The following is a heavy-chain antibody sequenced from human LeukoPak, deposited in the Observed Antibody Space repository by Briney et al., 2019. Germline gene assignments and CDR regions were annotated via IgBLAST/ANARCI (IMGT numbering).Heavy chain of an antibody. V-gene: IGHV4-34*01. CDR3: ARGRSSGWYNYYYYYMDV. CDR1: GGSFSGYY. D-gene: IGHD6-19*01. CDR2: INHSGST. Sequence: SETQSLTCAVYGGSFSGYYWSWIRQPPGKGLEWIGEINHSGSTNYNPSLKSRVTISVDTSKNQFSLKLSSVTAADTAVYYCARGRSSGWYNYYYYYMDVWGKGTTVTVSS. J-gene: IGHJ6*03.